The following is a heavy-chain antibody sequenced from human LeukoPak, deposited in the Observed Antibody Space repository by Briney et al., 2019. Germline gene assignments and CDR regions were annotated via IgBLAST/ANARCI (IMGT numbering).Heavy chain of an antibody. D-gene: IGHD2-15*01. CDR1: GYTFTSYD. J-gene: IGHJ4*02. Sequence: ASVKVSCKASGYTFTSYDINWVRQATGQGLEWMGWMNPNSGNRGYAQKFQGRVTMTKNTSISTAYMELSSLRSEDTAVYFCTRGGGYCSGGSCPYSFDYWGQGTLVTVSS. CDR2: MNPNSGNR. V-gene: IGHV1-8*01. CDR3: TRGGGYCSGGSCPYSFDY.